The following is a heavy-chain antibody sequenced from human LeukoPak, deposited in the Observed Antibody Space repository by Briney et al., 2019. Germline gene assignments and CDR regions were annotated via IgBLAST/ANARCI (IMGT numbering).Heavy chain of an antibody. CDR2: INPNSGGT. CDR3: ARDLGLTRITIFGVVSDY. D-gene: IGHD3-3*01. Sequence: ASVKVSCKASGYTFTGYYMHWVRQAPGQGLEWMGWINPNSGGTNYAQKFQGRVTMTRDTSISTAYMELSRLRSDDTAVCYCARDLGLTRITIFGVVSDYWGQGTLVTVSS. J-gene: IGHJ4*02. V-gene: IGHV1-2*02. CDR1: GYTFTGYY.